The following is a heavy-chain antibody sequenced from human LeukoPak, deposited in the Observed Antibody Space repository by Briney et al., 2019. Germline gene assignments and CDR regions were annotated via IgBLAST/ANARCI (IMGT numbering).Heavy chain of an antibody. Sequence: SETLSLTCTVSGGSISSSSYYWGWIRQPPGKGLEWIGSIYYSGSTYYNPSLKSRVTISVDTSKNQFSLKLSSVTAADTAVYYCARDQAGTSQPYDYWGQGTLVTVSS. J-gene: IGHJ4*02. CDR1: GGSISSSSYY. CDR3: ARDQAGTSQPYDY. D-gene: IGHD6-13*01. CDR2: IYYSGST. V-gene: IGHV4-39*07.